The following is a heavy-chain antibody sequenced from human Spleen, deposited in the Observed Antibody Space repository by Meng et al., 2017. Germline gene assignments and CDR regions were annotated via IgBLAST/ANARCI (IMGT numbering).Heavy chain of an antibody. D-gene: IGHD1-26*01. J-gene: IGHJ4*02. CDR2: IRSKANSYAT. V-gene: IGHV3-73*01. Sequence: ESLKISCAASGFTFSGSAMHWVRQASGKGLEWVGRIRSKANSYATAYAASVKGRFTISRDDSKNTAYLQMNSLKTEDTAVYYCTRWELHSSAPFDYWGQGTLVTVSS. CDR3: TRWELHSSAPFDY. CDR1: GFTFSGSA.